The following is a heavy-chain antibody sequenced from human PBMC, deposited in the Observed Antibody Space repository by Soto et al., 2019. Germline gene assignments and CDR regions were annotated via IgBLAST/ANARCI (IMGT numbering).Heavy chain of an antibody. Sequence: QVQLVESGGGVVQPGRSLRLSCAASGFTFSSYAMHWVRQAPGKGLEWVAVISYDGSNKYYADSVKGRFTISRDNSKNTLYLQMNSLRAEDTAVYYCARGVGGSYGDYWGQGTLFTVSS. J-gene: IGHJ4*02. V-gene: IGHV3-30-3*01. D-gene: IGHD1-26*01. CDR3: ARGVGGSYGDY. CDR2: ISYDGSNK. CDR1: GFTFSSYA.